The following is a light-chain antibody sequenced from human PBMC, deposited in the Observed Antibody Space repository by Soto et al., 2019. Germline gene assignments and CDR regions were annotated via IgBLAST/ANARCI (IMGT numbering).Light chain of an antibody. CDR2: DAS. V-gene: IGKV3-11*01. CDR3: QQRSNWPPWT. J-gene: IGKJ1*01. CDR1: QSVSSY. Sequence: EIMLTQSPATLSLSPGERATLSSRASQSVSSYLAWYQQKPGQAPRLLIYDASNRATGIPARFSGSGSGTDFTLTISSLEPEDFAVYYCQQRSNWPPWTFGQGTKV.